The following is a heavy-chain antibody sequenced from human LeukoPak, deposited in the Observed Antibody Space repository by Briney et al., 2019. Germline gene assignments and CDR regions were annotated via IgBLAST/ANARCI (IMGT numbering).Heavy chain of an antibody. V-gene: IGHV4-59*12. CDR1: GGSISSYY. D-gene: IGHD5-12*01. CDR3: AREWRGYSGYDPPRDY. CDR2: IYYSGST. Sequence: PSETLSLTCTVSGGSISSYYWSWIRQPPGMGLEWIGYIYYSGSTNYNPSLKSRVTISVDTSKNQFSLKLSSVTAADTAVYYCAREWRGYSGYDPPRDYWGQGTLVTVSS. J-gene: IGHJ4*02.